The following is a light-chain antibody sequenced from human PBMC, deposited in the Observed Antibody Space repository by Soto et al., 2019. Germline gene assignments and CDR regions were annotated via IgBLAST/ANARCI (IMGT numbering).Light chain of an antibody. CDR1: QDISNY. Sequence: DVQMTQSPSSLSASVGDRVTITCQASQDISNYLNWYQQKPGKAPKVLIYDASNLGTGVPSRFSGSGSGTDFTFSISSLQPEDVAVYYCQQYDEIPISFGHGTRLEIK. J-gene: IGKJ5*01. V-gene: IGKV1-33*01. CDR3: QQYDEIPIS. CDR2: DAS.